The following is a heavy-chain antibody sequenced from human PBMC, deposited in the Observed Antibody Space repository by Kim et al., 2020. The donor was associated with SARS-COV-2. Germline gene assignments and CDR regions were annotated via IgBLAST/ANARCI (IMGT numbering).Heavy chain of an antibody. CDR2: ISYDGSNK. V-gene: IGHV3-30*18. CDR3: AKDAKGPMDV. CDR1: GFTFSSYG. Sequence: GGSLRLSCAASGFTFSSYGMHWVRQAPGKGLEWVAVISYDGSNKYYADSVKGRFTISRDNSKNTLYLQMNSLRAEDTAVYYCAKDAKGPMDVWGQGTTVTVS. J-gene: IGHJ6*02.